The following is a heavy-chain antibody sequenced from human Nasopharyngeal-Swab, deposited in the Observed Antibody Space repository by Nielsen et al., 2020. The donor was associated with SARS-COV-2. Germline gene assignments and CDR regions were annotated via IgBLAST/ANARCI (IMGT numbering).Heavy chain of an antibody. D-gene: IGHD1-26*01. J-gene: IGHJ4*02. Sequence: ASVKVSCKTSGYSFINYGISWVRQAPGRGLEWMGWISPYNGKTTYAQRFQGRVTMTTDTSTSTAYMELRTLRSDDTALYYCARDQRGAYFDNWGQGALVTVSS. CDR3: ARDQRGAYFDN. CDR1: GYSFINYG. V-gene: IGHV1-18*04. CDR2: ISPYNGKT.